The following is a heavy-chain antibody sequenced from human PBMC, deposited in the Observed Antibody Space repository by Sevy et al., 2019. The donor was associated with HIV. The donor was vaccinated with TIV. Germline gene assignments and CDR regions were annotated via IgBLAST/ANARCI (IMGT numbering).Heavy chain of an antibody. CDR1: GFNLSPYW. CDR3: ASNTYHYDSNTYYPVY. CDR2: IKQDGNEK. Sequence: GGSLRLSCVASGFNLSPYWMTWVRQAPGKGLEWVANIKQDGNEKYYVDSVKGRFTVSRDNAKNELYLQMYSLRVEDTAVYCCASNTYHYDSNTYYPVYWGQGTRVTVSS. V-gene: IGHV3-7*01. D-gene: IGHD3-22*01. J-gene: IGHJ4*02.